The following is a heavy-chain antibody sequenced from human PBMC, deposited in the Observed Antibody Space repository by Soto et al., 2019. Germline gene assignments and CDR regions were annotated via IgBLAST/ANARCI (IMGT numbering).Heavy chain of an antibody. CDR1: GYSFTSYW. J-gene: IGHJ6*02. Sequence: GESLKISCKGSGYSFTSYWISWVRQMPGKGLEWMGRIDPSDSYTNYSPSFQGHVTISADKSISTAYLQWSSLKASDTAMYYCARLPDCSGGSCSSPDRHGMDVWGQGTTVTVSS. CDR2: IDPSDSYT. V-gene: IGHV5-10-1*01. CDR3: ARLPDCSGGSCSSPDRHGMDV. D-gene: IGHD2-15*01.